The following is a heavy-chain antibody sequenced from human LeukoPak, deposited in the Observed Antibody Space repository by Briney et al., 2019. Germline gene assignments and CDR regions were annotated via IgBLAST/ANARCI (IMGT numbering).Heavy chain of an antibody. CDR2: IYYSGST. J-gene: IGHJ4*02. CDR1: GGSISSYY. V-gene: IGHV4-59*01. D-gene: IGHD3-10*01. Sequence: SETLSLTCTVSGGSISSYYWRWIRQPPGKGLEWVGYIYYSGSTNYNPSLKSRVTRSIDTSKKQFSLKLSSVTAADTAVYSCARGEYGSGGFDYWGQGTLVTVSS. CDR3: ARGEYGSGGFDY.